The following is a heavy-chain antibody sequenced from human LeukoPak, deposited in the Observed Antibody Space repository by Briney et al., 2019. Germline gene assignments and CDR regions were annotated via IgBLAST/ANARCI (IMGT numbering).Heavy chain of an antibody. CDR3: AADYGGNSSPPYYYYGMDV. CDR2: IIPIFGIA. CDR1: GGTFSSYA. V-gene: IGHV1-69*04. J-gene: IGHJ6*02. Sequence: SVKVSCKASGGTFSSYAISWVRQAPGQGLEWMGRIIPIFGIANYAQKFQERVTITRDMSTSTAYMELSSLRSEDTAVYYCAADYGGNSSPPYYYYGMDVWGQGTTVTVSS. D-gene: IGHD4-23*01.